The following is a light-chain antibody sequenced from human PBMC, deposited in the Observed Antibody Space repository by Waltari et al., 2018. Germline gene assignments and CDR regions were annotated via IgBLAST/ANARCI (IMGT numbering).Light chain of an antibody. J-gene: IGKJ1*01. V-gene: IGKV1-5*01. CDR2: DAS. Sequence: DIQMTQSPSTLSASVGDRVTVPCRASQGVSSWLAWYQQKPGKAPKLLIYDASRLESGVPSRFSGSGSGTEFTLTITSLQPDDFATYYCQQYNSYSQTFGQGTKVEIK. CDR1: QGVSSW. CDR3: QQYNSYSQT.